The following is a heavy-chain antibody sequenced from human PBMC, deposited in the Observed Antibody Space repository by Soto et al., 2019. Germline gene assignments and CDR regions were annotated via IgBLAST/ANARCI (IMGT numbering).Heavy chain of an antibody. CDR2: LIHGGST. Sequence: SETLSLTCAIYNSSLGAFHWTWIRQPPGKGLEWIGELIHGGSTNYNPSLKSRVTFSLDTSKSQFSLHVMSVTAADTAVYYGARSPLSYDYVRQTWREVGDSFNVWGRGTSVT. D-gene: IGHD3-10*02. V-gene: IGHV4-34*12. CDR1: NSSLGAFH. CDR3: ARSPLSYDYVRQTWREVGDSFNV. J-gene: IGHJ3*01.